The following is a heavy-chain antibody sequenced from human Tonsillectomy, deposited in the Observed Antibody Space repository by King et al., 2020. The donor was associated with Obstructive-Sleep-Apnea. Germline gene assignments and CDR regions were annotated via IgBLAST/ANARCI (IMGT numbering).Heavy chain of an antibody. Sequence: VQLQQWGAGLLKPSETLSLTCAVYGGSFSGYYWSWIRQPPGKGLEWIGEINHGGSTNYNPSLKSRVTISVDTSKNQFSLRLSSVTAADTAVYSCARGYTPRHFDYWGQGTLVTVSS. CDR3: ARGYTPRHFDY. V-gene: IGHV4-34*01. J-gene: IGHJ4*02. CDR2: INHGGST. D-gene: IGHD4-11*01. CDR1: GGSFSGYY.